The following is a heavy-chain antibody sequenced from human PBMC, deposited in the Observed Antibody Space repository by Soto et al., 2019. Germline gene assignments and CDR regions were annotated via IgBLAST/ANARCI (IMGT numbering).Heavy chain of an antibody. CDR2: INRNNDK. J-gene: IGHJ3*02. CDR1: GFSLNTRAVG. Sequence: ESGPTLVNPSPSLTLTCTLSGFSLNTRAVGVGWIRQPPGKVLAWTPRINRNNDKRYSPSLTDRLTITKDTPKNHVVLPMTNIDPVDTASYCCSNILVLVGFDI. D-gene: IGHD3-16*02. V-gene: IGHV2-5*01. CDR3: SNILVLVGFDI.